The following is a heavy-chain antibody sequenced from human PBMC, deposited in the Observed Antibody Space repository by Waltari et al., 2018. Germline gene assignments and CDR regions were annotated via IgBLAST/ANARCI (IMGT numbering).Heavy chain of an antibody. CDR2: ISSSSSTI. CDR3: ARVNCIANICYHMDV. D-gene: IGHD6-13*01. Sequence: EVQLVESGGGLVQPGGSLRLSCAASGFTFSSYSMNWVRQAPGKGLEWVSYISSSSSTIYYADSVKGRFTISRDNAKNSLYLQMNSLRAEDTAVYYCARVNCIANICYHMDVWGKGTTVTVSS. J-gene: IGHJ6*03. V-gene: IGHV3-48*04. CDR1: GFTFSSYS.